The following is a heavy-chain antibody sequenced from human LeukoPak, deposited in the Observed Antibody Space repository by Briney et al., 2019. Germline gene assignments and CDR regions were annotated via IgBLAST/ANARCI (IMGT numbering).Heavy chain of an antibody. CDR2: ISGSAGST. J-gene: IGHJ4*02. CDR1: GFTFTDYW. CDR3: AKHGGGNRFDY. D-gene: IGHD4-23*01. V-gene: IGHV3-23*01. Sequence: GGSLRLSCAASGFTFTDYWMHWVRQAPGKGLEWVSTISGSAGSTYYTDSVKGRFTISRDNSKNTLYLQMNSLRAEDTAVYYCAKHGGGNRFDYWGQGTLVTVSS.